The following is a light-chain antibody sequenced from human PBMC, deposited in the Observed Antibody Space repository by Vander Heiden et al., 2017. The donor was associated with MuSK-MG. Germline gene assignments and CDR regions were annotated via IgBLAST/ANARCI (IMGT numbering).Light chain of an antibody. V-gene: IGKV1-5*03. CDR3: QQFLQNRST. CDR1: RNRNNC. J-gene: IGKJ3*01. CDR2: LAS. Sequence: IKMTQSPSTVAAAVRYSMTSQCRPNRNRNNCLDWYQQKPGKAPQLLIYLASSRESGVPERFSGSGSGTDFTLKISRVQPEDVGVYYCQQFLQNRSTFGHGTKVDIK.